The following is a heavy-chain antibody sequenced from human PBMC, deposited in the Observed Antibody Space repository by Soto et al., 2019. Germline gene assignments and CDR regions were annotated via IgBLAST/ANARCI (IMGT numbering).Heavy chain of an antibody. Sequence: PSETLSHTYAVSDGYISSGGYSWSWNRQPPGKGLEWIGYIYHSGSTYYNPSLKSRVTISVDRSKNQFSLKLSSVTAADTAMYCCARYSGWYSYNWFDPWGQGTLVTVSS. V-gene: IGHV4-30-2*01. D-gene: IGHD6-19*01. J-gene: IGHJ5*02. CDR3: ARYSGWYSYNWFDP. CDR1: DGYISSGGYS. CDR2: IYHSGST.